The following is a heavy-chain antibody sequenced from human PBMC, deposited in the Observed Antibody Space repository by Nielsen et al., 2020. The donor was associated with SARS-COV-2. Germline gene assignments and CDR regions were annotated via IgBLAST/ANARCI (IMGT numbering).Heavy chain of an antibody. CDR1: GGSISSSSYY. CDR2: IYYSGST. Sequence: SETLSLTCTVSGGSISSSSYYWGWIRQPPGKGLEWIGSIYYSGSTYYNPSLKSRVTISVDTSKNQFSLKLSSVTAADTAVYYCARLWSGSPGYWGQGTLVTVSS. J-gene: IGHJ4*02. V-gene: IGHV4-39*01. CDR3: ARLWSGSPGY. D-gene: IGHD2-8*02.